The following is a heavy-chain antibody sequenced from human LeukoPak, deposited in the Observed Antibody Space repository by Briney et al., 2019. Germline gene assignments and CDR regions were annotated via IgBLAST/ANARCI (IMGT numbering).Heavy chain of an antibody. J-gene: IGHJ4*02. D-gene: IGHD3-16*02. Sequence: SETLSLTCAVYGVSFSGYYWSWIRQPPGKGLEWIGEINHSGSTNYNPSLKSRVTISVDTSKNQFSLKLSSVTAADTAVYYCARGYYDYVWGSYRPLPCFDYWGQGTLVTVSS. CDR2: INHSGST. V-gene: IGHV4-34*01. CDR3: ARGYYDYVWGSYRPLPCFDY. CDR1: GVSFSGYY.